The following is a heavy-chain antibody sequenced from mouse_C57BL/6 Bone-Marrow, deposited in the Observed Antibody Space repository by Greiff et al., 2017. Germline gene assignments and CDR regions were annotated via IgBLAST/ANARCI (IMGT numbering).Heavy chain of an antibody. D-gene: IGHD1-1*01. Sequence: QVQLQQSGAELARPGASVKLSCKASGYTFTSYGISWVKQRTGQGLEWIGEIYPRSGNTYYNEKFKGKAKLSADKSSSTAYKELRSLTSEDSEVYFWARSWYYGSCSWFAYWGQGTLVTVSA. J-gene: IGHJ3*01. CDR1: GYTFTSYG. V-gene: IGHV1-81*01. CDR2: IYPRSGNT. CDR3: ARSWYYGSCSWFAY.